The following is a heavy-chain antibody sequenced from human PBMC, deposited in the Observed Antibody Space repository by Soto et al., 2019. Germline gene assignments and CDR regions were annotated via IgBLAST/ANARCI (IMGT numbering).Heavy chain of an antibody. CDR3: ARHGVDYGDYVGEYYYYGMDV. V-gene: IGHV5-51*01. CDR1: GYSFTSYW. CDR2: IYPGDSDT. Sequence: PGESLKISCKGSGYSFTSYWIGWVRQMPGKGLEWMGIIYPGDSDTRYSPSFQGQVTISADKSISTAYLQWSCLKASDTAMYYCARHGVDYGDYVGEYYYYGMDVWGQGTTVTVSS. J-gene: IGHJ6*02. D-gene: IGHD4-17*01.